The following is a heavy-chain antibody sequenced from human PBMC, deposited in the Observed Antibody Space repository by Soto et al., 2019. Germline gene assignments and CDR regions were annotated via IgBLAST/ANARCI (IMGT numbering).Heavy chain of an antibody. Sequence: PSETLSLTCTVSGGSIDSYYWTWIRQPPGKGLEWIGYVYYSGSTNYNPSLKSRVTISVDTSKNQFSLKLSSVTAADTAVYYCARHYCSGDKCYYFDYWGQGTLVTVSS. CDR2: VYYSGST. CDR3: ARHYCSGDKCYYFDY. V-gene: IGHV4-59*08. CDR1: GGSIDSYY. J-gene: IGHJ4*02. D-gene: IGHD2-15*01.